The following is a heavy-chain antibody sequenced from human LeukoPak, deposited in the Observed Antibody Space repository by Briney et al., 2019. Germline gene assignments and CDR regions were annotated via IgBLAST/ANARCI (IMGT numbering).Heavy chain of an antibody. Sequence: PGGSLRLSCAASGFTFSSYEMNWVRQAPGKGLEWVSAISGSGGSTYYADSVKGRFTISRDNSKNTLYLQMNSLRAEDTAVYYCAKPRYYDSSGYYTRPYYFDYWGQGTLVTVSS. V-gene: IGHV3-23*01. D-gene: IGHD3-22*01. CDR2: ISGSGGST. J-gene: IGHJ4*02. CDR3: AKPRYYDSSGYYTRPYYFDY. CDR1: GFTFSSYE.